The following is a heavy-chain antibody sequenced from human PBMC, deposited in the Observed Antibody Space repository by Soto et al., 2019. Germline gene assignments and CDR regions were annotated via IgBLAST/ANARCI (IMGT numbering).Heavy chain of an antibody. V-gene: IGHV3-66*01. CDR2: IYSGGST. CDR1: GFTVSSNY. D-gene: IGHD2-15*01. Sequence: GGSLRLSCAASGFTVSSNYMSWVRQAPGKGLEWVSVIYSGGSTYYADSVKGRFTISRDNSKNTLYLQMNSLRAEDTAVYYCARDDCGGGSCYYYYYMDVWGKGTTVTVSS. J-gene: IGHJ6*03. CDR3: ARDDCGGGSCYYYYYMDV.